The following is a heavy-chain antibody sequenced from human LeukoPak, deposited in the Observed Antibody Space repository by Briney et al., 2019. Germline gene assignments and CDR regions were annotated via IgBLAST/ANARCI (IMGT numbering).Heavy chain of an antibody. D-gene: IGHD2-15*01. CDR3: AREDSDIVVVVAALADY. V-gene: IGHV3-30*01. Sequence: PGRSLRLSCAASGFTFSSYAMHWVRQAPGKGLEWVAVISYDGSNKYYADSVKGRFTISRDNSKNTLYLQMNSLRAEDTAVYHCAREDSDIVVVVAALADYWGQGTLVTVSS. CDR2: ISYDGSNK. CDR1: GFTFSSYA. J-gene: IGHJ4*02.